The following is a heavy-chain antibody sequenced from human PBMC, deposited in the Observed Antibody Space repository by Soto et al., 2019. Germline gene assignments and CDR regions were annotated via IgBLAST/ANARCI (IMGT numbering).Heavy chain of an antibody. CDR1: GFTFSNAW. CDR3: TTAKPEDYDFWSGYYYAVYFDY. CDR2: IKSKTDGGTT. D-gene: IGHD3-3*01. Sequence: GGSLRLSCAASGFTFSNAWMSWVRQAPGKGLEWVGRIKSKTDGGTTDYAAPVKGRFTISRDDSKNTLYLQMNSLKTEDTAVYYCTTAKPEDYDFWSGYYYAVYFDYWGQGTLVTVSS. J-gene: IGHJ4*02. V-gene: IGHV3-15*01.